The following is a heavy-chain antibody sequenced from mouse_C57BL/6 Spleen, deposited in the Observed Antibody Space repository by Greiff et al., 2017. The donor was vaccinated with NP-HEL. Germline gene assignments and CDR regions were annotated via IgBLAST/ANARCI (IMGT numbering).Heavy chain of an antibody. J-gene: IGHJ1*03. CDR1: GFTFSDYG. V-gene: IGHV5-17*01. CDR2: ISSGSSTI. CDR3: ARLNWVDWYFDV. Sequence: EVKLMESGGGLVKPGGSLKLSCAASGFTFSDYGMHWVRQAPEKGLEWVAYISSGSSTIYYADTVKGRFTISRDNAKNTLFLQMTSLRSEDTAMYYCARLNWVDWYFDVWGTGTTVTVSS. D-gene: IGHD4-1*02.